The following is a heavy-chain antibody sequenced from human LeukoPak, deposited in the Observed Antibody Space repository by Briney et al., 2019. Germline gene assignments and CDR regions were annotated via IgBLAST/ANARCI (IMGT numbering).Heavy chain of an antibody. CDR3: ARGPNPEIAVAGMIFDY. D-gene: IGHD6-19*01. CDR1: GGTFSSSA. J-gene: IGHJ4*02. CDR2: IIPMFGTR. Sequence: ASVKVSCKASGGTFSSSAISWVRQAPGQGLEWMGGIIPMFGTRNYAQKFQGRVMITADESTSTAYMELSSLRSEDTALYYCARGPNPEIAVAGMIFDYWGQGTLVTVSS. V-gene: IGHV1-69*01.